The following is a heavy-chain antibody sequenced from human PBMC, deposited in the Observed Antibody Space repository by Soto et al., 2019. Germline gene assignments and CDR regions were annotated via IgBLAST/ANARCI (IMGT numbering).Heavy chain of an antibody. Sequence: QVQLVQSGAEVKKPGSSVKVSCKASGGTFSSYAISWVRQAPGQGLEWMRGIIPIFGTANYAQKFQGRVTITADESTSTADMELSSLRSEDTAVYYCAEERVVVAATDYYYYGMDVWGQGTTVTVSS. CDR2: IIPIFGTA. CDR1: GGTFSSYA. D-gene: IGHD2-15*01. J-gene: IGHJ6*02. V-gene: IGHV1-69*01. CDR3: AEERVVVAATDYYYYGMDV.